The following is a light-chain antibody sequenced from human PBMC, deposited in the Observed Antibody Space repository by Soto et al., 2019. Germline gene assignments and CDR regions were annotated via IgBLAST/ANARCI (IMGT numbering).Light chain of an antibody. CDR2: DAS. CDR3: QQRSSWPRT. CDR1: RSLYIY. Sequence: EIVLTQSPATLSLSPGKRATLSCRASRSLYIYLAWFQQKPGQAPRLLIYDASKRATGIPARFSGSGSGTDFTLTISSLEPEDFAVYYCQQRSSWPRTFGQGTSLEIK. J-gene: IGKJ2*01. V-gene: IGKV3-11*01.